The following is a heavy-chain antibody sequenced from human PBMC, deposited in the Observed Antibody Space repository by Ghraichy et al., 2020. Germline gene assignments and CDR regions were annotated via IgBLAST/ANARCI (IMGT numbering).Heavy chain of an antibody. J-gene: IGHJ4*02. CDR2: IYHSGST. Sequence: SETLSLTCAVSGGSISSGGYSWSWIRQPPGKGLEWIGYIYHSGSTYYNPSLKSRVTISVDRSKNQFSLKLSSVTAADTAVYYCARAGNIVATIFDYWGQGTLVTVSS. V-gene: IGHV4-30-2*01. CDR1: GGSISSGGYS. CDR3: ARAGNIVATIFDY. D-gene: IGHD5-12*01.